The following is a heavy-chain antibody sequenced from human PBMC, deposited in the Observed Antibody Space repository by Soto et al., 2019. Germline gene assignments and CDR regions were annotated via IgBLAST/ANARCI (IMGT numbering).Heavy chain of an antibody. V-gene: IGHV4-39*01. CDR2: IFYSGST. J-gene: IGHJ5*02. D-gene: IGHD2-21*01. Sequence: SDTLSLTCNVPGGSISTSRSYWAWIRQPPGKGLEWLANIFYSGSTYYNPSLASRVTVSVDTSKNEFSLKLRSVTAADTAVYYCARQPTTGDTELWFDPWGQGTFVTVST. CDR1: GGSISTSRSY. CDR3: ARQPTTGDTELWFDP.